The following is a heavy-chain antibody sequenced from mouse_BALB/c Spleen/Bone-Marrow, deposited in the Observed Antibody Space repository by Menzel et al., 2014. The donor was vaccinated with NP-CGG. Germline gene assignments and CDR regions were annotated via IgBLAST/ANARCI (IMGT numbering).Heavy chain of an antibody. V-gene: IGHV1-18*01. J-gene: IGHJ4*01. Sequence: EVQLQQSGPELVKPGASMKISCKASGYSFTGYTMNWVKQSHGKNLEWIGLINPYNGGTNYNQKFKDKATLTVDRSSSTAYMELLSLTSEDSAVYYCARLLLYYYAMEYWGQGTSVTVSS. CDR2: INPYNGGT. D-gene: IGHD1-1*01. CDR1: GYSFTGYT. CDR3: ARLLLYYYAMEY.